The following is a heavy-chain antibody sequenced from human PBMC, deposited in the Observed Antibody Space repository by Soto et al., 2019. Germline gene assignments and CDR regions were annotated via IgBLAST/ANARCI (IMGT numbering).Heavy chain of an antibody. Sequence: PSETLSLTCTVSGGSISSGDYYWSWIRQPPGKGLEWIGYIYYSGSTYYNPSLKSRVTISVDTSKNQFSLKLSSVTAADTAVYYCARGSGYRNYYSDYWGQGTLVTVSS. CDR1: GGSISSGDYY. D-gene: IGHD3-3*01. CDR3: ARGSGYRNYYSDY. CDR2: IYYSGST. V-gene: IGHV4-30-4*01. J-gene: IGHJ4*02.